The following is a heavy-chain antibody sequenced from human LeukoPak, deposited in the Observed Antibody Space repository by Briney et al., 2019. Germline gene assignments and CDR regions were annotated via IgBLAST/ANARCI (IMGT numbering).Heavy chain of an antibody. CDR2: IFYSGNT. J-gene: IGHJ4*02. Sequence: SETLSLTCTVSGGSISSHHWSWIRQPPGKGLEWIGYIFYSGNTNYNPSLKSRVTISVDTSKNQFSLKLTSVTAADTAVYYCAREYVDSYFDYWGQGTLVTVSS. V-gene: IGHV4-59*11. CDR1: GGSISSHH. D-gene: IGHD3-16*01. CDR3: AREYVDSYFDY.